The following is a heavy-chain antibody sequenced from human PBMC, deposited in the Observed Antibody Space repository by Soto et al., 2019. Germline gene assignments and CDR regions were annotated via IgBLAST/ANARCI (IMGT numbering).Heavy chain of an antibody. D-gene: IGHD3-3*01. CDR3: AKIPITIRLGMDV. V-gene: IGHV3-74*01. CDR1: GFTFSNYW. Sequence: GGSLRLSCAASGFTFSNYWMHWVRQAPGKGLVWVSSINIGGSRINYADSVKGRFTISRDNAKGSLYLQMNSLRAEDTAVYYCAKIPITIRLGMDVWGQGTTVTVSS. CDR2: INIGGSRI. J-gene: IGHJ6*02.